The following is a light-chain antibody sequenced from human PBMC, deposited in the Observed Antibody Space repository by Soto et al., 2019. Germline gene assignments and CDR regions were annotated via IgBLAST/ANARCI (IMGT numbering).Light chain of an antibody. CDR3: QQHYSNPQT. CDR2: WAS. V-gene: IGKV4-1*01. CDR1: QSVLHSSNNKNY. Sequence: DIVMTQSPDSLAVSLGERATINCKSSQSVLHSSNNKNYLVWYQQKPGQPPKLLIYWASTRESGVPDRFSGSGSGTEFTLTISSLQAEDVAVYYCQQHYSNPQTFGQGTKVEI. J-gene: IGKJ1*01.